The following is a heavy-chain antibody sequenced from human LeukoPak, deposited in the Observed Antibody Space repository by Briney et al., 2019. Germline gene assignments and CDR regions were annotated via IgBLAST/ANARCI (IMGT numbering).Heavy chain of an antibody. CDR2: IWYDGTNK. CDR1: GFTFSSYG. J-gene: IGHJ4*02. Sequence: GGSLRLSCAASGFTFSSYGMHWVRQAAGKGLEWVAVIWYDGTNKYYADSVKGRFAISRDSSKNTLYLQMNSLRVEDTAVYYCARAAYDSTGYLTLWGQGTLVTVSS. D-gene: IGHD3-22*01. V-gene: IGHV3-33*01. CDR3: ARAAYDSTGYLTL.